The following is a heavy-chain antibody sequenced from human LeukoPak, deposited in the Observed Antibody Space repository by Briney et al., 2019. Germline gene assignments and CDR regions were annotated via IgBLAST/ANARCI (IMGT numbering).Heavy chain of an antibody. Sequence: ASVKVSCKASGYTFTSYGISWVRQAPGQGLEWMGWISAYNGNTNYAQKLQGRVTMTTDTSTSTAYMELSSLRSEDTAVYYCATDRVSAVAGFDYWGQGTLVTVSS. J-gene: IGHJ4*02. D-gene: IGHD6-19*01. CDR2: ISAYNGNT. CDR1: GYTFTSYG. V-gene: IGHV1-18*01. CDR3: ATDRVSAVAGFDY.